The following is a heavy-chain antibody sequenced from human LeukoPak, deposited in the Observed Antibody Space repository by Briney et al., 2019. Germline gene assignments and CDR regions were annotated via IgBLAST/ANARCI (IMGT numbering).Heavy chain of an antibody. V-gene: IGHV3-53*01. CDR1: GFTVSSNY. D-gene: IGHD4-23*01. CDR3: ARDLIGGKFDY. J-gene: IGHJ4*02. Sequence: PGESLRLSCAASGFTVSSNYMSWVRQAPGKGLEWVSVIYIGGSTYYADSVKGRFTISRDNSKNTVYLQMKSLRAEDTAVYYCARDLIGGKFDYWGQGTLVTVSS. CDR2: IYIGGST.